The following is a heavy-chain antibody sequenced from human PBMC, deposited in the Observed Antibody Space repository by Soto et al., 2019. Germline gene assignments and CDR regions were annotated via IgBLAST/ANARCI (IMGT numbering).Heavy chain of an antibody. CDR1: GGSFSGSF. D-gene: IGHD3-3*01. CDR2: ANDSGSK. Sequence: PSETLSLTCAVYGGSFSGSFWGWVRQPPGKGLEWIAEANDSGSKNYNPSLKSRVTISVDTSKNQFSLRLTSVTAADTAVYYCARGLAPTIFGTVPTPNWFDPWGQGTLVTVS. CDR3: ARGLAPTIFGTVPTPNWFDP. V-gene: IGHV4-34*01. J-gene: IGHJ5*02.